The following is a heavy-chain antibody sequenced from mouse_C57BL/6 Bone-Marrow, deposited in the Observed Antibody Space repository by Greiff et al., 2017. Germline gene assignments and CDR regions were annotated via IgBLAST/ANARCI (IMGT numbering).Heavy chain of an antibody. CDR2: ISSKSDNSAS. CDR1: GSTFSNYW. J-gene: IGHJ2*01. CDR3: TSITTVVKGDY. Sequence: VQLKESGGGLVQPGGSMKLSCVASGSTFSNYWMNWVRQSPEKGLEWVGQISSKSDNSASHYAVSVKGRFTISRKDSKRSVYLQMNNLTAEDTGIYYCTSITTVVKGDYWGKGTTLTVSS. V-gene: IGHV6-3*01. D-gene: IGHD1-1*01.